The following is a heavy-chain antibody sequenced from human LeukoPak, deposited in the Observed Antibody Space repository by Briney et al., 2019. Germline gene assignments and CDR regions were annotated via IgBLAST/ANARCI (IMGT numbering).Heavy chain of an antibody. CDR2: ISYDGSNK. CDR3: ARVISGWYYFDY. D-gene: IGHD6-19*01. Sequence: GGSLRLSCAASGFTFSSYGMYWVRQAPGKGLEWVAAISYDGSNKYYADSVKGRFTISRDNSKNTLYLQMNSLRAEDTAVYYCARVISGWYYFDYWGQGTLVTVSS. V-gene: IGHV3-30*19. J-gene: IGHJ4*02. CDR1: GFTFSSYG.